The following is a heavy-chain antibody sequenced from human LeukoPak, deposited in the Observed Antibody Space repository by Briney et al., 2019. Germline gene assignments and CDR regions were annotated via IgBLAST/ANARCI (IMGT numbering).Heavy chain of an antibody. J-gene: IGHJ4*02. Sequence: GASVKVSCKASGYTFTGYYMHWVRQAPGQGLEWMGWINPNSGGTNYAQKFQGRVTMTRDTSISTAYMELSRLRSDDTAVYYCARDHCTNCVCQPIDYWGQGTLVTVSS. CDR2: INPNSGGT. D-gene: IGHD2-8*01. CDR1: GYTFTGYY. V-gene: IGHV1-2*02. CDR3: ARDHCTNCVCQPIDY.